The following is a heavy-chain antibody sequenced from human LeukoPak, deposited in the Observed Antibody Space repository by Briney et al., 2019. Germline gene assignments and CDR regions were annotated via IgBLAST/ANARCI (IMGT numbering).Heavy chain of an antibody. CDR1: GFTFKDAA. D-gene: IGHD1-26*01. CDR2: ISSSGANA. CDR3: ANDMELAS. J-gene: IGHJ5*02. Sequence: GGSLRLSCAASGFTFKDAAMTWVRQPPGKGLEWVSLISSSGANAYYAASVKGRFTISRDNSKNTLYLQMNNLRGEDTAEYYCANDMELASWGQGTLVTVSS. V-gene: IGHV3-23*01.